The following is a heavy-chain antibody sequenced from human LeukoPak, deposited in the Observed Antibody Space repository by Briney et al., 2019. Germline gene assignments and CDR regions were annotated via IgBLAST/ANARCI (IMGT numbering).Heavy chain of an antibody. J-gene: IGHJ5*02. CDR2: IYHSGST. CDR1: GYSISSGYY. Sequence: SETLSLTCAVSGYSISSGYYWGWIRPPPGKGLEWIGSIYHSGSTYYNPSLKRRVTISVDTSKNQFSLKLSSVTAADTAVYYCASDGLAGRWFFNWLDRRGQGALVTVSS. CDR3: ASDGLAGRWFFNWLDR. D-gene: IGHD5-24*01. V-gene: IGHV4-38-2*01.